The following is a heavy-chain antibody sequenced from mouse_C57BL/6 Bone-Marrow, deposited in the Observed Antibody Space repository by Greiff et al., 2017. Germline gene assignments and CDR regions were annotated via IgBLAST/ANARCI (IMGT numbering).Heavy chain of an antibody. CDR3: ARSLTTVVLDV. CDR1: GFTFSDYY. V-gene: IGHV5-16*01. Sequence: EVNVVESEGGLVQPGSSMKLSCTASGFTFSDYYMAWVRQVPEKGLEWVANINYDGSSTYYLDSLKSRFIISRDNAKNILYLQMSSLKSEDTATYYCARSLTTVVLDVWGTGTTVTVSS. J-gene: IGHJ1*03. D-gene: IGHD1-1*01. CDR2: INYDGSST.